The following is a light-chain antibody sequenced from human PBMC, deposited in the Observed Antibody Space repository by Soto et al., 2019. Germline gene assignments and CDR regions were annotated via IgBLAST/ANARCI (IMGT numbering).Light chain of an antibody. CDR2: SND. J-gene: IGLJ1*01. CDR1: TPNIGTHY. Sequence: QSVLTQPPSASGTPGQRVTISCSGSTPNIGTHYVSWYQHLPGSAPKLLIHSNDQRPSGVPDRISASRSGTSAPLAISGLRSEDEADYYCAAWHDTLSGYVFGGGTKVTVL. CDR3: AAWHDTLSGYV. V-gene: IGLV1-47*01.